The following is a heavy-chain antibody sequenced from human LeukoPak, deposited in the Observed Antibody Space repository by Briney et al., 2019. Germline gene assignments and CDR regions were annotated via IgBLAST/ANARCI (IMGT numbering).Heavy chain of an antibody. CDR3: ARDYDFWSGSIPYYYMDV. Sequence: SETLSLTCTVSGGSISSYYWGWIRQPAGKGLEWIGRIYTSGSTNYNPSLKSRVTMSVDTSKNQFSLKLSSVTAADTAVYHCARDYDFWSGSIPYYYMDVWGKGTTVTVSS. CDR2: IYTSGST. CDR1: GGSISSYY. J-gene: IGHJ6*03. D-gene: IGHD3-3*01. V-gene: IGHV4-4*07.